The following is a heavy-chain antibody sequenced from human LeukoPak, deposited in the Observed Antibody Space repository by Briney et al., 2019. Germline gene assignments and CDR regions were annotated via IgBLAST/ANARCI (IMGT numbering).Heavy chain of an antibody. CDR2: INHSGST. D-gene: IGHD1-14*01. J-gene: IGHJ4*02. CDR3: ARTLRTQAFDY. CDR1: VGSFSGYY. Sequence: ASETLSLTCAVYVGSFSGYYWSWIRQTPGKGLEWIGEINHSGSTSYNPSLKSRVTISVDTSKNQFSLKLSSVTAADTAVYYCARTLRTQAFDYWGQGTLVAVSS. V-gene: IGHV4-34*01.